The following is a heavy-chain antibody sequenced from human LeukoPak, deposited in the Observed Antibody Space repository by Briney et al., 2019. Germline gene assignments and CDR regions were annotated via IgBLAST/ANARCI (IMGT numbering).Heavy chain of an antibody. CDR2: IYSDNT. Sequence: GGSLRLSCAASRFTFSSYAMHWVRQAPGKGLEWVSFIYSDNTHYSDSVKGRFTISRDNSKNTLYLQMNSLRAEDTAVYYCARRAGAYSHPYDYWGQGTLVTVSS. CDR1: RFTFSSYA. CDR3: ARRAGAYSHPYDY. D-gene: IGHD4/OR15-4a*01. V-gene: IGHV3-53*01. J-gene: IGHJ4*02.